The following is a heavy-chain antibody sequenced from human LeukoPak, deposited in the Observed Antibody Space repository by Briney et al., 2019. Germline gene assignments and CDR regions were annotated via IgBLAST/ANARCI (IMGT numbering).Heavy chain of an antibody. CDR1: GGSFSGYY. Sequence: SETLSLTCAVYGGSFSGYYWSWIRQPPGKGLEWIGEINHSGSTNYNPSLKSRVTISVDTSKNQFSLKLSSVTAADTAAYYCARLRRKPLRDYYYYYMDVWGKGTTVTVSS. D-gene: IGHD1-14*01. V-gene: IGHV4-34*01. CDR2: INHSGST. CDR3: ARLRRKPLRDYYYYYMDV. J-gene: IGHJ6*03.